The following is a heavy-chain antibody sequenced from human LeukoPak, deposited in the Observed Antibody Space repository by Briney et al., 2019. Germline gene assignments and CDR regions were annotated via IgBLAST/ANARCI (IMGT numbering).Heavy chain of an antibody. Sequence: GGSLRLSCVASGFTFSSYWMTWVRQAPGKGLEWVANINKDGSANEDSVKGRFTISRDNSKNTLYLQMNSLRAEDTAIYYCANPPTVTSFHYWGQGTLVTVSS. CDR1: GFTFSSYW. J-gene: IGHJ4*02. D-gene: IGHD4-11*01. CDR3: ANPPTVTSFHY. V-gene: IGHV3-7*03. CDR2: INKDGSA.